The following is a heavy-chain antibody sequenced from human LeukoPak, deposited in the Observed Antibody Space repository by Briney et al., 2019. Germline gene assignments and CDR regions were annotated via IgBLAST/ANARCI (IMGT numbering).Heavy chain of an antibody. D-gene: IGHD6-13*01. Sequence: GGSLRLSCAASGFTVSKNYMSWVRQAPGKGLEWVSVIYSGGSTNYADSVKGRFSISRDNSKNTLYLQMNSLRVEDTAVYYCARDRDRSSWFGYWGQGTLVTVSS. CDR3: ARDRDRSSWFGY. V-gene: IGHV3-53*01. CDR1: GFTVSKNY. CDR2: IYSGGST. J-gene: IGHJ4*02.